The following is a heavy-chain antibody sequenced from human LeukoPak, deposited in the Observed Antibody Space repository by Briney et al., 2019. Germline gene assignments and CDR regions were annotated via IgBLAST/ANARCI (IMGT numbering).Heavy chain of an antibody. Sequence: SETLSLTCAVSGYSISSGYYWGWIRQPPGKVLEWIGSIYHSGSTYYNPSLKSRVTISVDTSKNQFSLKLSSVTAADTAVYYCAEGGGGFLEWLPYNRFDPWGQGTLVTVSS. CDR2: IYHSGST. CDR3: AEGGGGFLEWLPYNRFDP. CDR1: GYSISSGYY. V-gene: IGHV4-38-2*01. D-gene: IGHD3-3*01. J-gene: IGHJ5*02.